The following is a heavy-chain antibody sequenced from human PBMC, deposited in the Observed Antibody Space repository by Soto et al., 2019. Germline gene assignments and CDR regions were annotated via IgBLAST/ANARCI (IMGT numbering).Heavy chain of an antibody. CDR1: RFSVSGNY. Sequence: LXLSCAASRFSVSGNYMNWVRQGPWKGLEWVSVISESGGSTHYADSVRGRFTVSRDNSKNSLSLRMNSLRDEDTAVYFCAKRSPYSSGWYSPIFDYWGQGALVTVSS. J-gene: IGHJ4*02. D-gene: IGHD6-13*01. V-gene: IGHV3-23*01. CDR3: AKRSPYSSGWYSPIFDY. CDR2: ISESGGST.